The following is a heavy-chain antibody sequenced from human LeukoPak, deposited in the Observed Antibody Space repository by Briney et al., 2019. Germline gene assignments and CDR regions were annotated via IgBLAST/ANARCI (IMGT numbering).Heavy chain of an antibody. J-gene: IGHJ4*02. V-gene: IGHV4-34*01. D-gene: IGHD4-23*01. CDR1: GGSFSGYY. CDR3: ARGRRTMTTVVMTGYFDY. Sequence: SETLSLTCAVYGGSFSGYYWSWIRQPPGKGLEWSGEINHSGSTNYNPSLKSRVTISVDTSKNQFSLKLSSVTAADTAVYYCARGRRTMTTVVMTGYFDYWGQGTLVTVSS. CDR2: INHSGST.